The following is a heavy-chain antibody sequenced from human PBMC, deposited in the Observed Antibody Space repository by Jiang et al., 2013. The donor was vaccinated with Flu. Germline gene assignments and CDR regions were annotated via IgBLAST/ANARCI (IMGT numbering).Heavy chain of an antibody. CDR2: INAGNGNT. V-gene: IGHV1-3*01. CDR3: AREKLRYFDWLLEGMDV. CDR1: GYTFTSYA. J-gene: IGHJ6*02. D-gene: IGHD3-9*01. Sequence: GAEVKKPGASVKVSCKASGYTFTSYAMHWVRQAPGQRLEWMGWINAGNGNTKYSQKFQGRVTITRDTSASTAYMELSSLRSEDTAVYYCAREKLRYFDWLLEGMDVWGQGTTVTVSS.